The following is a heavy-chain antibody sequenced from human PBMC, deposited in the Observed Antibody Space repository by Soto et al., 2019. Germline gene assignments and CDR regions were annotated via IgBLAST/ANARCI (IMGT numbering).Heavy chain of an antibody. D-gene: IGHD1-26*01. CDR1: GGSISSYY. CDR3: ARAGRWAPNNWFDP. J-gene: IGHJ5*02. CDR2: IYYSGST. Sequence: QVQLQESGPGLVKPSETLSLTCTVSGGSISSYYWSWIRQPPGKGLEWIGYIYYSGSTNYNPSLKRRVTISVDTSKNQFSLKLSSVTAADTAVYYCARAGRWAPNNWFDPWGQGTLVTVSS. V-gene: IGHV4-59*01.